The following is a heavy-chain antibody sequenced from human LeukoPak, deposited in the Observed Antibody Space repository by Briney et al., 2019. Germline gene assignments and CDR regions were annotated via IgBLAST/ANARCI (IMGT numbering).Heavy chain of an antibody. Sequence: GGSLRLSCTASGFTFGNYAMSWVRQAPGKGLEWVGFIRSKTYRGTAEYAASVKGRFTISRDDSKSMAYMQTNSLKTDDTVVYYCPSVYVTSDYCHSGVEYWGQGTLVTVSS. D-gene: IGHD3-22*01. CDR2: IRSKTYRGTA. J-gene: IGHJ4*02. V-gene: IGHV3-49*04. CDR1: GFTFGNYA. CDR3: PSVYVTSDYCHSGVEY.